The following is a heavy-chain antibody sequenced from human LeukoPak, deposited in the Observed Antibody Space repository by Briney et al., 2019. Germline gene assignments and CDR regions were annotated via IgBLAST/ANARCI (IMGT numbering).Heavy chain of an antibody. V-gene: IGHV4-39*02. CDR1: GDSISRSTYY. Sequence: SETLSLTCTVSGDSISRSTYYWAWIRQPPGKGLEWIGSVYYGRSPYFNPSLKSRATISVDTSKNHFSLKMSSVTAADTAVYYCARSSGTGTFSYWGQGTLVTVSS. J-gene: IGHJ4*02. D-gene: IGHD6-25*01. CDR3: ARSSGTGTFSY. CDR2: VYYGRSP.